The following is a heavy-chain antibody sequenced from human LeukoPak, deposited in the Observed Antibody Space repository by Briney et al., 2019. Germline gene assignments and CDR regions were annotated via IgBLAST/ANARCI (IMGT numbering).Heavy chain of an antibody. D-gene: IGHD2-15*01. CDR2: ISGSGGST. J-gene: IGHJ4*01. CDR1: GFTFSSYA. Sequence: GGSLRLSCAASGFTFSSYAMSWVRQAPGKGLEWVSAISGSGGSTYYADSVKGRFTISRDNSKNTLYLQMNSLRAEDTAVYYCAKDQYCSGGSCYVLDYWGHGTLVTVSS. CDR3: AKDQYCSGGSCYVLDY. V-gene: IGHV3-23*01.